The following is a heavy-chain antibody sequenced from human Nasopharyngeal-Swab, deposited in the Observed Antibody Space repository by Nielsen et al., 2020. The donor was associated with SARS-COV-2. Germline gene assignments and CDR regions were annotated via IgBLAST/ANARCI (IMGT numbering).Heavy chain of an antibody. CDR1: GFTVSSNY. CDR2: IYSGGST. D-gene: IGHD6-19*01. CDR3: ARGNSGWSLNYYYYGMDV. V-gene: IGHV3-53*01. J-gene: IGHJ6*02. Sequence: GGSLRLSCAASGFTVSSNYMSWVRQAPGKGLEWVSVIYSGGSTYYADSVKGRFTISRDNSKNTLYLQMNSLRAEDTAVYYCARGNSGWSLNYYYYGMDVWGQGTTVTVSS.